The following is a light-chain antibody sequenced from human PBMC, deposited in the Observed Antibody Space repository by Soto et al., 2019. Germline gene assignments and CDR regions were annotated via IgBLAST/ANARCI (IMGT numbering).Light chain of an antibody. CDR2: VNIGGSH. Sequence: QLVLTQPPSASASLGASVKLTCTLSSGHSTYDIAWHQQQPDKGPRSLMTVNIGGSHNKGDGSPDRFSGSSSGAERYPTIYGLQSEDEADYYCQTWGTGYVVFGGGTKLTVL. V-gene: IGLV4-69*01. CDR1: SGHSTYD. CDR3: QTWGTGYVV. J-gene: IGLJ2*01.